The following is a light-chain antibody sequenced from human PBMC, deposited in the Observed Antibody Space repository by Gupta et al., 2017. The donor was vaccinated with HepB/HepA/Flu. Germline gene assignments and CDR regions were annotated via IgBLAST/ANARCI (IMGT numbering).Light chain of an antibody. J-gene: IGLJ2*01. CDR1: TTNIATST. V-gene: IGLV1-44*01. Sequence: QSVLTQPPSTSGTPGQRVTISGSRSTTNIATSTVTWYQQVTGTNPKLLIYSDKQRPSGVPDRCSGSKSGTTAALAINGLEAEDEADYYCAAWDVRYVVFGGGTKLTVL. CDR3: AAWDVRYVV. CDR2: SDK.